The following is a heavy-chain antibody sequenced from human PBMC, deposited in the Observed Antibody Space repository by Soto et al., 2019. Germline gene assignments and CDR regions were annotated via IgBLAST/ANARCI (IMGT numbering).Heavy chain of an antibody. J-gene: IGHJ6*02. Sequence: XETLSLTCTVSGGSISSYYWTWIRQPAGKGLEWIGYIYYSGSTNYNPSLKSRVAISVDTSKNQFSLKLSSVTAADTAVYYCARGGVGDYVSRHYYYYGMDVWGQGTTVTVSS. D-gene: IGHD4-17*01. CDR1: GGSISSYY. CDR3: ARGGVGDYVSRHYYYYGMDV. CDR2: IYYSGST. V-gene: IGHV4-59*01.